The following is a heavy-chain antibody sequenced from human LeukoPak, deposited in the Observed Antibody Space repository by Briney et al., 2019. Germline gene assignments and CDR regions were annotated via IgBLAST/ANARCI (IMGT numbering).Heavy chain of an antibody. CDR2: INHSGST. D-gene: IGHD3-9*01. V-gene: IGHV4-4*02. CDR1: GGSIRSTNW. Sequence: SETLSLTCGVSGGSIRSTNWWSWVRQPPGKGLEWIGEINHSGSTNYNPSLKSRVTISVDTSKNQFSLKLSSVTAADTAVYYCVRGLRYYDILTGYYTYYFDYWGQGTLVTVSS. J-gene: IGHJ4*02. CDR3: VRGLRYYDILTGYYTYYFDY.